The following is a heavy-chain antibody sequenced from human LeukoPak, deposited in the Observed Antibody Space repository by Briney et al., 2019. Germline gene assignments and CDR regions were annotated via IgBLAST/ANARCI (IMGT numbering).Heavy chain of an antibody. CDR1: GFTFSSYS. Sequence: GGSLRLSCAASGFTFSSYSMTWVRQAPGKGLEWVSYISSSSTIYYADSVKGRFTISRDNAKNSLYLQMNSLRDEDTAVYYCASVYSSGWYNAGGYWGQGTLVTVSS. D-gene: IGHD6-19*01. V-gene: IGHV3-48*02. J-gene: IGHJ4*02. CDR3: ASVYSSGWYNAGGY. CDR2: ISSSSTI.